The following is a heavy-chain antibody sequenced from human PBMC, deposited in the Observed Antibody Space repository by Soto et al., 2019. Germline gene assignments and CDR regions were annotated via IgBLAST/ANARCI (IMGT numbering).Heavy chain of an antibody. V-gene: IGHV3-74*01. CDR1: GFSFSSYW. Sequence: EEQLVESGGGLVQPGGSLRLSCAASGFSFSSYWMHWVRQAPGKGLVWVSHINSDGSSPTYADSVKGRFTISRDNAKNRLYLQMNSLRAEDSAVYYCAREEGYGSGRYFDYWGLGTLVTGSS. CDR3: AREEGYGSGRYFDY. D-gene: IGHD3-10*01. J-gene: IGHJ4*02. CDR2: INSDGSSP.